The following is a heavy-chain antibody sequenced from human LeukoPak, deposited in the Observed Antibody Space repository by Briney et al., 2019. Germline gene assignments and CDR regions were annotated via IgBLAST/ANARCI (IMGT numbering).Heavy chain of an antibody. CDR1: GFTFSNYW. Sequence: SGGSLRLSCAGSGFTFSNYWMSWVRQAPGQGLEWVANIKQDGSDKYHVDSVKGRFTISRDNAKNSLYLQMNSLRVEDTAVYYCARAGEYDSSWYYFDYWGQGTLVTVSS. CDR2: IKQDGSDK. J-gene: IGHJ4*02. V-gene: IGHV3-7*01. D-gene: IGHD6-13*01. CDR3: ARAGEYDSSWYYFDY.